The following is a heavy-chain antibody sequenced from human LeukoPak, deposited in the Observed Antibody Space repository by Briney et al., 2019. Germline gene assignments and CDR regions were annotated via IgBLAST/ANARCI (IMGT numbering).Heavy chain of an antibody. CDR2: ISYDGSNK. V-gene: IGHV3-30*18. CDR1: GFTFSSYG. D-gene: IGHD6-13*01. J-gene: IGHJ3*02. CDR3: AKPRSSGWYFDALDI. Sequence: GGSLRLSCAASGFTFSSYGMHWVRQAPGKGLEWVAVISYDGSNKYYADSVKGRFTISRDNSKNTLYLQMNSLRAEDTAVYYCAKPRSSGWYFDALDIWGQGTMVTVSS.